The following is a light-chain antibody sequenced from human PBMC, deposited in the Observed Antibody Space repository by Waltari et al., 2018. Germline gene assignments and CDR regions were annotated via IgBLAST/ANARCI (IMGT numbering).Light chain of an antibody. V-gene: IGLV1-47*01. CDR2: RDD. CDR3: ASWDDSLSARV. CDR1: RSNIGSNY. J-gene: IGLJ3*02. Sequence: QSVLTQEPSASETPGQRITISCSGSRSNIGSNYVSWYQHLPGAAPKQLIGRDDHRPSGVPDLFSGAESCTSASLSISGLRSEDEAYYYCASWDDSLSARVFGGGTKLTVL.